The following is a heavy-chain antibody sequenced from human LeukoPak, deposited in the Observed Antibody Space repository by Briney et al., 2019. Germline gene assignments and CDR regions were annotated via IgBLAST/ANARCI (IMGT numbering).Heavy chain of an antibody. CDR1: GYTFTGYY. Sequence: ASVKVSCKASGYTFTGYYIHWVRQAPGQGLEWMGWINPNSGGTNYAQKFQGRVTMTRDTSISTAYTELSRLRSDDTAVYYCARLYSSYGNYSYYKDVWGKGTTVTVSS. CDR2: INPNSGGT. CDR3: ARLYSSYGNYSYYKDV. J-gene: IGHJ6*03. D-gene: IGHD5-12*01. V-gene: IGHV1-2*02.